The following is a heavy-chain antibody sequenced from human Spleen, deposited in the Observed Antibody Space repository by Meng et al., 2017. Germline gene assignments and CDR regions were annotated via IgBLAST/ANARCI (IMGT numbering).Heavy chain of an antibody. J-gene: IGHJ4*02. CDR1: GGSISSTTHY. CDR2: TYYTGST. D-gene: IGHD2-8*02. V-gene: IGHV4-39*06. CDR3: ARDSWVLRDEPFDF. Sequence: RLPVQESGPGQVRPSGTLSPTCTLTGGSISSTTHYWGWVRQPPGKGLEWIASTYYTGSTSYNPSLKSRVTLSMHTAKNQFSLNLRSATAADTAVYYCARDSWVLRDEPFDFWGQGILVTVSS.